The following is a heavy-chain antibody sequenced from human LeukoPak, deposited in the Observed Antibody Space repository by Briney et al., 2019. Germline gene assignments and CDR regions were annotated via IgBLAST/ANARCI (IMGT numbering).Heavy chain of an antibody. D-gene: IGHD6-19*01. V-gene: IGHV4-4*07. CDR3: ARDPHSSGHDC. J-gene: IGHJ4*02. Sequence: SETLSLTCTVSGGSLSSYYWSWIRQPAGKGLEWIGRIYTSGSTNYNSSLKSRVTMSGDTSKNQFSLKLTSVTAADTAVYYCARDPHSSGHDCWGQGTLVTVSS. CDR1: GGSLSSYY. CDR2: IYTSGST.